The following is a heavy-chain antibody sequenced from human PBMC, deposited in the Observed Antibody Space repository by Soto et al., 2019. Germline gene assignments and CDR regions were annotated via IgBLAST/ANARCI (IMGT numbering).Heavy chain of an antibody. D-gene: IGHD3-3*01. Sequence: EPLRISWRGSGCSIINYWSSWVRQIPGKGLERMGRIDPSDSYTNYSPSFQGHVTISADKSISTAYLQWSSLKASDTAMYYCARHSYSEGPIYDFWSGYHYYYGMDVWGQGTTVTVSS. CDR3: ARHSYSEGPIYDFWSGYHYYYGMDV. V-gene: IGHV5-10-1*01. J-gene: IGHJ6*02. CDR1: GCSIINYW. CDR2: IDPSDSYT.